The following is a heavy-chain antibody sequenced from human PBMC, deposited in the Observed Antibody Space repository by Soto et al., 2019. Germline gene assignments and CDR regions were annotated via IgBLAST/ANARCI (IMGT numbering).Heavy chain of an antibody. Sequence: QVQLQESGPGLVKPSETLSLTCTVSGGSISSYYWSWIRQPPGKGLEWIGYIYYSGSTNYNPSLKSRVTISVDTPKNQFSLKLSSVTAADTAVYYCARGLVSGYGPKRVIGNWGQGTLVTVSS. CDR1: GGSISSYY. J-gene: IGHJ4*02. D-gene: IGHD6-13*01. CDR2: IYYSGST. V-gene: IGHV4-59*01. CDR3: ARGLVSGYGPKRVIGN.